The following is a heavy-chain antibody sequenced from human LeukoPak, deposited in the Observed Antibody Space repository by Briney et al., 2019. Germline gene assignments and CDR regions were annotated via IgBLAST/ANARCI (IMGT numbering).Heavy chain of an antibody. CDR2: IYYSGST. CDR1: GGSIGSSSYY. V-gene: IGHV4-61*05. J-gene: IGHJ3*02. Sequence: PSETLSLTCTVSGGSIGSSSYYWGWIRQPPGKGLEWIGYIYYSGSTNYNPSLKSRVTISVDTSKNQFSLKLSSVTAADTAVYYCATSVYYYDSSGLPNDAFDIWGQGTMVTVSS. CDR3: ATSVYYYDSSGLPNDAFDI. D-gene: IGHD3-22*01.